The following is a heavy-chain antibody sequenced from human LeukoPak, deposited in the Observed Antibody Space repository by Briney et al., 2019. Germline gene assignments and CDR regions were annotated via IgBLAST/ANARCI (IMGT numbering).Heavy chain of an antibody. CDR1: GGSISSGGYY. D-gene: IGHD2-21*02. V-gene: IGHV4-31*03. CDR2: IYYSGST. J-gene: IGHJ5*02. CDR3: AREAFAYCGGDCYYNSFDP. Sequence: SETLSLTCTVSGGSISSGGYYWGWIRQHPGKGLEWIGYIYYSGSTYYNPSLKSRVTISVDTSKNQFSLKLSSVTAADTAVYYCAREAFAYCGGDCYYNSFDPWGQGTLVTVSS.